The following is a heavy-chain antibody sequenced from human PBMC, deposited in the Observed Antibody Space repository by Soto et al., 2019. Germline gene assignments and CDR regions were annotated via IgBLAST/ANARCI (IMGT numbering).Heavy chain of an antibody. V-gene: IGHV2-5*02. J-gene: IGHJ6*02. CDR2: IFWDDDK. Sequence: SGPTLVNPTQTLTLTCTFSGFSLSTSGVGVGWIRQPPGKALEWLALIFWDDDKRYSPSLKSRLSITKSTSKNQVVLTMTNMDPLDAATYYCTHHGYYSYGMDVWGQGTTVTVSS. CDR3: THHGYYSYGMDV. CDR1: GFSLSTSGVG.